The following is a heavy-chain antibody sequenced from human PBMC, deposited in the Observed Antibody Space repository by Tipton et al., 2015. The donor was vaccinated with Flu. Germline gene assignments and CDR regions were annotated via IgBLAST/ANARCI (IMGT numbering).Heavy chain of an antibody. D-gene: IGHD4-17*01. J-gene: IGHJ5*02. CDR1: GGSMSNNF. CDR3: AADGEAFDP. Sequence: TLSLTCTVSGGSMSNNFWSWFRQPAEKGLEWIGRIYASGVTNYNPSLKSRVTMSIDTSKNQFSPKLTSVTAADTAVYYCAADGEAFDPWGPGTLVTVSS. CDR2: IYASGVT. V-gene: IGHV4-4*07.